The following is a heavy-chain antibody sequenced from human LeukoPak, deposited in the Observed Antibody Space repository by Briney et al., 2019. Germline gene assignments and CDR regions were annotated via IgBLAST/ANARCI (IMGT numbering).Heavy chain of an antibody. D-gene: IGHD3-16*01. CDR3: AKDTSKGGWAFDI. V-gene: IGHV3-43*01. Sequence: GGSLRLSCAASGFTSDDYTMHWVRQAPGKGLEWVSLISWDGGSTYYADSVKGRFTISRDNSKNSLYLQMNSLRTEDTALYYCAKDTSKGGWAFDIWGQGAMVTVSS. J-gene: IGHJ3*02. CDR2: ISWDGGST. CDR1: GFTSDDYT.